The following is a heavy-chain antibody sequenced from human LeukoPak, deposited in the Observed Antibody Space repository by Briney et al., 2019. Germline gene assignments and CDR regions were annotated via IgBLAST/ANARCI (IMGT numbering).Heavy chain of an antibody. J-gene: IGHJ4*02. CDR2: IIPILGIA. Sequence: SVKVSCKASGGTFSSYAISWVRQAPGQGLEWMGRIIPILGIANYAQKFQGRVTITADNSTSTAYMELSSLRSEDTAVYYCARGSVAAPAVNGYWGQGTLVTVSS. V-gene: IGHV1-69*04. CDR3: ARGSVAAPAVNGY. CDR1: GGTFSSYA. D-gene: IGHD6-19*01.